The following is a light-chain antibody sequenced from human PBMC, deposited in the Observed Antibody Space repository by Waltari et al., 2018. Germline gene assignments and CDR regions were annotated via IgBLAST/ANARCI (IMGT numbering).Light chain of an antibody. Sequence: SGVLTPPPSVSVAPGQTATITCRGHNIDSNAVPWHQQRPGQAPVLVVYDDFDRPSGIPERFSGSNSGNTATLTISRVEAGDEADYYCQVWDRSSESDHPYGVFGGGTKLTVL. J-gene: IGLJ2*01. CDR1: NIDSNA. CDR2: DDF. V-gene: IGLV3-21*02. CDR3: QVWDRSSESDHPYGV.